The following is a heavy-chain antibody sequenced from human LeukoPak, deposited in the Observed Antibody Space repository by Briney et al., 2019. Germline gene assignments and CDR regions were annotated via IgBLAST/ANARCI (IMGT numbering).Heavy chain of an antibody. CDR3: ARVYYDILTGYYKPAFFDY. V-gene: IGHV4-38-2*02. CDR1: GYSISSGYY. CDR2: IYTSGST. D-gene: IGHD3-9*01. J-gene: IGHJ4*02. Sequence: PSETLSLTCTVSGYSISSGYYWGWIRPPPGKGLEWIGRIYTSGSTNYNPSLKSRVTISVDTSKNQFSLKLSSVTAADTAVYYCARVYYDILTGYYKPAFFDYWGQGTLVTVSS.